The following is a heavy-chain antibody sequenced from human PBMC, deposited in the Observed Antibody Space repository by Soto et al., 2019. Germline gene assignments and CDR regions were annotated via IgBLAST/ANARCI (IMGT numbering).Heavy chain of an antibody. V-gene: IGHV5-51*01. CDR2: IYPGDSDT. Sequence: GESLKISCKASGYRFSTYWIGWVRQRPGKGPEWMAIIYPGDSDTRENPSFQGQVTISADKSSNTVHLQWRSLKASDTAIYYYARLGGIVDTGTWIQWGQGTPVTVSS. CDR1: GYRFSTYW. D-gene: IGHD1-26*01. J-gene: IGHJ4*02. CDR3: ARLGGIVDTGTWIQ.